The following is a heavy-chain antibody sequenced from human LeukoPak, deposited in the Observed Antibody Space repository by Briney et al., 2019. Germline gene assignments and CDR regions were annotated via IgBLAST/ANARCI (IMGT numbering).Heavy chain of an antibody. Sequence: PGGSLRLSCAASGFTFSSYAMSWVRQAPGKGLEWVSAISGSGGSTYYADSVKGRFTISRDNSKNTLYLQMNSLRAEDTAVYYCAKNLLGRITIFGVVQEDNWFDPWGQGTLVTVSS. J-gene: IGHJ5*02. CDR3: AKNLLGRITIFGVVQEDNWFDP. CDR1: GFTFSSYA. V-gene: IGHV3-23*01. D-gene: IGHD3-3*01. CDR2: ISGSGGST.